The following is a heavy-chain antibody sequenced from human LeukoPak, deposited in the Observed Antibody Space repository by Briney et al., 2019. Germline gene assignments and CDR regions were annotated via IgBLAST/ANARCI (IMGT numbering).Heavy chain of an antibody. Sequence: GGSLRLSCAASGFTVSSKYMIWVRQAPGKGLVWVSVIFSDGNTYYADSVKGRFTISRDSSKNMVYLQMNSLRAEDTAVYYCARDGAGGVGDSWGQGTLVTVSS. CDR1: GFTVSSKY. D-gene: IGHD3-16*01. CDR2: IFSDGNT. V-gene: IGHV3-66*01. J-gene: IGHJ4*02. CDR3: ARDGAGGVGDS.